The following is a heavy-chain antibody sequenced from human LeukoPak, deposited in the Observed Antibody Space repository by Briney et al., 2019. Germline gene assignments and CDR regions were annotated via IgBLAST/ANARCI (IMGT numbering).Heavy chain of an antibody. D-gene: IGHD2-2*01. V-gene: IGHV3-7*01. CDR2: IKQDGSEK. J-gene: IGHJ5*02. CDR3: ARDDCSSISCYHNWFDP. CDR1: XFTFSSYW. Sequence: LSCAASXFTFSSYWMSWVRQAPGKGLEWVANIKQDGSEKYYVDSVKGRFTISRDNAKNSLYLQMNSLRAEDTAVYYCARDDCSSISCYHNWFDPWGQGTLVTVSS.